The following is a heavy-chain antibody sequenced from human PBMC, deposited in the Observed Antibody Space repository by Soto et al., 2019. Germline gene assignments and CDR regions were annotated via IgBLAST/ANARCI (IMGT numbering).Heavy chain of an antibody. D-gene: IGHD3-3*01. Sequence: GGSLRLSCAASGFTFSSYAMHWVRQAPGKGLEYVSAISSNGGSTYYANSVKGRFTISRDNSKNTLYLQMGSLRAEDMAVYYCARTDYDFWSGYYPYYYYYMDVWGKGTTVTVSS. J-gene: IGHJ6*03. CDR2: ISSNGGST. CDR1: GFTFSSYA. V-gene: IGHV3-64*01. CDR3: ARTDYDFWSGYYPYYYYYMDV.